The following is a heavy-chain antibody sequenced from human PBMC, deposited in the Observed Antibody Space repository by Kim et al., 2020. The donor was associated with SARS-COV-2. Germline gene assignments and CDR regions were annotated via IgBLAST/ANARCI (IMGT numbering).Heavy chain of an antibody. V-gene: IGHV3-23*01. CDR2: ISGSGGST. D-gene: IGHD3-10*02. CDR3: AKDFAGVVRGVIRFPAGGFDP. J-gene: IGHJ5*02. CDR1: GFTFSSYA. Sequence: GGSLRLSCAASGFTFSSYAMSWVRQAPGKGLEWVSAISGSGGSTYYADSVKGRFTISRDNSKNTLYLQMNSLRAEDTAVYYCAKDFAGVVRGVIRFPAGGFDPWGQGTLVTVSS.